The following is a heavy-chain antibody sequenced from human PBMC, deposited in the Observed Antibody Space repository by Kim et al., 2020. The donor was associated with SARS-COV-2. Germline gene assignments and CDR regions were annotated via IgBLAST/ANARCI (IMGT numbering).Heavy chain of an antibody. J-gene: IGHJ6*02. Sequence: SETLSLTCTVSGGSVSSGSYYWSWIRQPPGKGLEWIGYIYYSGGTNYNPSLKSRVTISVDTSKNQFSLKLSSVTAADTAVYYCARINFWSGYYPTYYYGMDVWGQGTTVTVSS. D-gene: IGHD3-3*01. CDR2: IYYSGGT. CDR3: ARINFWSGYYPTYYYGMDV. CDR1: GGSVSSGSYY. V-gene: IGHV4-61*01.